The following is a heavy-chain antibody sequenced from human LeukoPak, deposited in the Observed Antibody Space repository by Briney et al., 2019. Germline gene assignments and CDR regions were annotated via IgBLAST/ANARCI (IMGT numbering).Heavy chain of an antibody. Sequence: GGSLRLSCAGSGVTLSPYAMHWVRQAPGKGLEWVALISNDGSNKYYADSVKGRFTISRDNPKNTLDLQMNSLRAEDTAVYYCAKDGYCSSTSCYPNHFDSWGQGTLVIVSS. D-gene: IGHD2-2*03. CDR2: ISNDGSNK. CDR3: AKDGYCSSTSCYPNHFDS. J-gene: IGHJ4*02. CDR1: GVTLSPYA. V-gene: IGHV3-30*18.